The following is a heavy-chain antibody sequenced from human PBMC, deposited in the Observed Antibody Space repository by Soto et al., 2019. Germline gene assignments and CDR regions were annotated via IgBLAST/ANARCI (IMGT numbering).Heavy chain of an antibody. J-gene: IGHJ3*02. V-gene: IGHV4-59*12. CDR3: ARDRPGVVVTAIPLDAFDI. CDR2: IHYSGST. CDR1: GGSISSYY. Sequence: SETLSLTCTVSGGSISSYYWSWIRQSPGKGLEWIGYIHYSGSTNYNPSLRSRVTMSVDASRNRFSLRLSSVTAADTAVYYCARDRPGVVVTAIPLDAFDIWGQGTMVTVSS. D-gene: IGHD2-21*02.